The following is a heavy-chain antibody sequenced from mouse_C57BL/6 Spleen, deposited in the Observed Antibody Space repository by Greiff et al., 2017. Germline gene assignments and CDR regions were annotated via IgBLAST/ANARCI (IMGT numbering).Heavy chain of an antibody. J-gene: IGHJ2*01. D-gene: IGHD1-1*01. Sequence: QVQLQQSGAELVKPGASVKMSCKASGYTFTSYWITWVKQRPGQGLEWIGDIYPGSGSTNYNEKFKSKATLTVDTSSSTAYMQLSSLTSEDSAVYSCASPFTTVVPYFDYWGQGTTLTVSS. CDR1: GYTFTSYW. V-gene: IGHV1-55*01. CDR2: IYPGSGST. CDR3: ASPFTTVVPYFDY.